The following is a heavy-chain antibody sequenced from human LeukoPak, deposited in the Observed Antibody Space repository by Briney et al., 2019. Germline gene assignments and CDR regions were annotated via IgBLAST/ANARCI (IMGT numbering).Heavy chain of an antibody. J-gene: IGHJ6*03. CDR1: GYTFTSYG. V-gene: IGHV1-18*01. Sequence: ASVKVSCKASGYTFTSYGISWVRQAPGQGLEWMGWISAYNGNTNYAQKLQGRVTMTTDTSTSTASMELRSLRSDDTAVYYCARSPVQLWLRNDYYYMDVWGKGTTVTVSS. CDR3: ARSPVQLWLRNDYYYMDV. D-gene: IGHD5-18*01. CDR2: ISAYNGNT.